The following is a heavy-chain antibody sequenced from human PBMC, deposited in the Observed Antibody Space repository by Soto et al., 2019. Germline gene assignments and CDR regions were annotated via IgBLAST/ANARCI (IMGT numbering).Heavy chain of an antibody. D-gene: IGHD6-19*01. CDR1: GFTVSSNY. CDR2: IYSGGST. Sequence: EVQLVESGGGLVQPGGSLRLSCAASGFTVSSNYMSWVRQAPGKGLEWVSVIYSGGSTYYADSVKGRFTISRDNSKNTLYLQMNSLRAADTAVYYCARADGDSSGWYNFQHWGQGTLVTVSS. J-gene: IGHJ1*01. CDR3: ARADGDSSGWYNFQH. V-gene: IGHV3-66*01.